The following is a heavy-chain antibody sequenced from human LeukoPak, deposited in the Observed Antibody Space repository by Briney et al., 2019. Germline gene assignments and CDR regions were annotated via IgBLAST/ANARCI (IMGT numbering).Heavy chain of an antibody. D-gene: IGHD2-21*01. CDR3: ARSDWDY. Sequence: GGSLRLSCAASGFSFSTYSMNWVRQAPGRGLEWIPYISGSSTSIHYADSVKGRFTISRDSGKNSLYLQMNSLRAEDTAVYYCARSDWDYWGQGTLVTVFS. J-gene: IGHJ4*02. CDR2: ISGSSTSI. V-gene: IGHV3-48*01. CDR1: GFSFSTYS.